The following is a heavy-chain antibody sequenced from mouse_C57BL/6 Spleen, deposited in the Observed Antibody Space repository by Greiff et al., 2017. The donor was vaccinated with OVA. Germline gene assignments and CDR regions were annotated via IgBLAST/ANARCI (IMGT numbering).Heavy chain of an antibody. CDR3: ARGGDYDPMDY. D-gene: IGHD2-4*01. CDR2: ISSGSSTI. CDR1: GFTFSDYG. J-gene: IGHJ4*01. Sequence: EVQRVESGGGLVKPGGSLKLSCAASGFTFSDYGVHWVRQAPEKGLEWVAYISSGSSTIYYAETVKGRFTISRDNAKNTLFLQMTSLRSEDTAMYYCARGGDYDPMDYWGQGTSVTVSS. V-gene: IGHV5-17*01.